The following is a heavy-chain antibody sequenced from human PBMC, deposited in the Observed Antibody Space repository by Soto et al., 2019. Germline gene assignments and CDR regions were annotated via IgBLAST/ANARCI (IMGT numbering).Heavy chain of an antibody. CDR1: GGTFSSYA. CDR3: ATLGQQLVNRWFDP. CDR2: IIPIFGTA. D-gene: IGHD6-13*01. J-gene: IGHJ5*02. V-gene: IGHV1-69*13. Sequence: GASVKVSCKASGGTFSSYAISWVRQAPGQGLEWMGGIIPIFGTANYAQKFQGRVTITADESTSTAYMELSSLRSEDTAVYYCATLGQQLVNRWFDPWGQGTLVTVSS.